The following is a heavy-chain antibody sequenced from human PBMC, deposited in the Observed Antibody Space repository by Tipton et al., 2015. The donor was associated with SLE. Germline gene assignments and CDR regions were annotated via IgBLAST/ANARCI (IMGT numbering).Heavy chain of an antibody. CDR1: GGTSRDYF. CDR3: ANQNWNCYF. CDR2: VSHRGTT. V-gene: IGHV4-34*08. Sequence: TLSLTCAVYGGTSRDYFWSWIRQPPGKGLEWIGEVSHRGTTNYNPSLDSRVTISLDRFNNQFTLKMTSVTAADTAVYYCANQNWNCYFWGQGNLVTVSS. D-gene: IGHD1-7*01. J-gene: IGHJ4*02.